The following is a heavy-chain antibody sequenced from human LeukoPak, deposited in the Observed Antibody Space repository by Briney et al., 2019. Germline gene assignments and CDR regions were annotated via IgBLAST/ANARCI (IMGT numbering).Heavy chain of an antibody. CDR1: GGSFSGYY. CDR2: INHSGST. D-gene: IGHD6-19*01. V-gene: IGHV4-34*01. Sequence: TSETLSLTCAVYGGSFSGYYWSWIRQPPGKGLEWIGEINHSGSTNYNPSLKSRVTISVDTSKNQFSLKLSSVTAAETAVYYCARGRYSGGWYYFDYWGQGTLVTVSS. J-gene: IGHJ4*02. CDR3: ARGRYSGGWYYFDY.